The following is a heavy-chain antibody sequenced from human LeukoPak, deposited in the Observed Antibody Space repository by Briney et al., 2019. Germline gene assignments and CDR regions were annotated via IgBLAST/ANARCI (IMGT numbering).Heavy chain of an antibody. CDR2: IYYSGST. CDR3: ARDHCSGGSCRWFDP. V-gene: IGHV4-59*01. Sequence: SETLSLTCTVSGGSISSYYWSWIRQPPGKGLEWIGYIYYSGSTNYNPSLKSRVTISVDASKNQFSLKLSSVTAADTAVYYCARDHCSGGSCRWFDPWGQGTLVTVSS. CDR1: GGSISSYY. D-gene: IGHD2-15*01. J-gene: IGHJ5*02.